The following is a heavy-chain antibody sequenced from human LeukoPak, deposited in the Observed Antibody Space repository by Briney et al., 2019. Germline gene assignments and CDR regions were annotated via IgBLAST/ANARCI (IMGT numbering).Heavy chain of an antibody. D-gene: IGHD3-10*01. V-gene: IGHV4-4*02. Sequence: SETLSLTCAVSGGSISSSNWWSWVRQPPGKGLEWIGEIFHGGSTNYNPSLMSRVTVSVDKSKNQFSLKLSSVTAADTAVYYCARMDGSGSYRKFDYWGQGTLVTVSS. CDR3: ARMDGSGSYRKFDY. J-gene: IGHJ4*02. CDR2: IFHGGST. CDR1: GGSISSSNW.